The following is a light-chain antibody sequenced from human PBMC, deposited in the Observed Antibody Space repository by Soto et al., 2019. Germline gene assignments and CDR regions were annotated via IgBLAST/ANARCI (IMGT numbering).Light chain of an antibody. V-gene: IGKV3-20*01. CDR1: QSVSSTF. J-gene: IGKJ1*01. CDR2: GVS. CDR3: GQFVSAPPRT. Sequence: EIVLTQSPGTLSLSPGERATLSCRASQSVSSTFLAWYQQKPGQAPRLLIYGVSMRATGIPDRFSGSGSGTDFTLHISRLEPEDFAVYFCGQFVSAPPRTFGQGTKVEIK.